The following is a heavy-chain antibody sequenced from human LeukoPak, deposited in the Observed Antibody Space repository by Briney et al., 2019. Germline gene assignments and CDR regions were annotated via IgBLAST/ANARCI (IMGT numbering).Heavy chain of an antibody. CDR1: GFTFSSYD. J-gene: IGHJ5*02. V-gene: IGHV3-13*01. Sequence: GGSLRLSCAASGFTFSSYDMHWVRQATGKGLEWVSAIGTAGDTYYPGSVKGRFTISRENAKNSLYLQMNSLRAGDTAVYYCARGGAYIVATGVWNWFDPWGQGTLVTVSS. CDR2: IGTAGDT. CDR3: ARGGAYIVATGVWNWFDP. D-gene: IGHD5-12*01.